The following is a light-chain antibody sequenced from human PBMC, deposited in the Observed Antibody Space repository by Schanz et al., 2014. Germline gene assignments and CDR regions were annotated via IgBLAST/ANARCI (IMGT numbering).Light chain of an antibody. CDR3: CSYAGSYTYV. Sequence: QSALTQPPSASGSPGQSVTISCTGTSSDVGGYNFVSWYQQIPGKAPKLMIYKVTQRPSGVPDRFSGSKSGNTASLTISGLQAEDEGDYYCCSYAGSYTYVFGTGTKLTVL. V-gene: IGLV2-11*01. CDR2: KVT. CDR1: SSDVGGYNF. J-gene: IGLJ1*01.